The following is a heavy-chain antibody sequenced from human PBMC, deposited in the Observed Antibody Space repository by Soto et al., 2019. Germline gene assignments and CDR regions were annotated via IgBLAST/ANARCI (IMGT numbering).Heavy chain of an antibody. CDR2: ISHDGSKK. J-gene: IGHJ6*02. CDR3: ARDRTPLGEGHYNYGMDV. CDR1: GITFSNYD. V-gene: IGHV3-30-3*01. D-gene: IGHD3-10*01. Sequence: QVQVVESGGGVVQPGRSLRLSCAASGITFSNYDMHWVRQAPGKGLEWVAVISHDGSKKYYADSVKGRFTISTDSSKNTLYVQMNSLRTEDTAVYYCARDRTPLGEGHYNYGMDVWGQGTTVTVSS.